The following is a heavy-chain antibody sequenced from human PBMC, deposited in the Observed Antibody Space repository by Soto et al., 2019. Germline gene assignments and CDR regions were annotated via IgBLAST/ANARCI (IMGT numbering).Heavy chain of an antibody. CDR3: ARQAYHYDTNSFGY. J-gene: IGHJ4*02. CDR1: GYSFTTYW. D-gene: IGHD3-22*01. CDR2: IYPGDSDI. Sequence: PGESLTISCKGSGYSFTTYWIGWVRQMPGKGLEWMGVIYPGDSDIRFSPSFQGQVTISADMSLSTAYLQWSSLRVSDTAMYYCARQAYHYDTNSFGYWGQGTLVTVS. V-gene: IGHV5-51*01.